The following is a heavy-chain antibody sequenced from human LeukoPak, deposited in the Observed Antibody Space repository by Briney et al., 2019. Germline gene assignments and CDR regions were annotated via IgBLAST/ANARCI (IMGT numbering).Heavy chain of an antibody. D-gene: IGHD3-10*01. Sequence: TSETLSLTCAVYGGSFSGYYWSWIRQPPGKGLEWIGEINHSGSTNYNPSLKSRVTISVDTSKNQFSLKLSSVTAADTAVYYCARALDQLWFGELSYYFDYWGQGTLVTVSS. CDR1: GGSFSGYY. CDR2: INHSGST. J-gene: IGHJ4*02. V-gene: IGHV4-34*01. CDR3: ARALDQLWFGELSYYFDY.